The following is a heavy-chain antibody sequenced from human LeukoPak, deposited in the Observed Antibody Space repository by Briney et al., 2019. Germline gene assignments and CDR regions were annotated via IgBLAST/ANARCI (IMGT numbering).Heavy chain of an antibody. J-gene: IGHJ6*03. CDR3: AKVGGACSSTSCLYYYYYMDV. CDR2: ISYDGSNK. V-gene: IGHV3-30-3*01. Sequence: PGGSLRLSCAASGFTFSSYAMHWVRQAPGKGLEWVAVISYDGSNKYYADSVKGRFTISRDNSKNTLYLQMNSLRAEDTAVYYCAKVGGACSSTSCLYYYYYMDVWGKGTTVTVSS. CDR1: GFTFSSYA. D-gene: IGHD2-2*01.